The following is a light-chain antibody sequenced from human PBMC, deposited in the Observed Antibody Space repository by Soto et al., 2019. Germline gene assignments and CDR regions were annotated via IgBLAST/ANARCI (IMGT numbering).Light chain of an antibody. Sequence: DIQMTQSPSTLSASVGDRVTITCRASQTISKYLAWYQQKPGRAPNLLIYTASTLKSGVPSRFSGSGSGTEFALTISSLQPDDFATYYCQQYNTYHITFGQGTRLEIK. CDR1: QTISKY. CDR2: TAS. J-gene: IGKJ5*01. V-gene: IGKV1-5*03. CDR3: QQYNTYHIT.